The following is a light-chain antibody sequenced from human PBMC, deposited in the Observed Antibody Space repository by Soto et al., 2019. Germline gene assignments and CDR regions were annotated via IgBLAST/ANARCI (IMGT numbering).Light chain of an antibody. CDR3: CSYAGSYSYV. J-gene: IGLJ1*01. CDR2: DVS. V-gene: IGLV2-11*01. Sequence: QSVLTQPRSVSGSPGQSVTISCTGTSSDVGGYTYVSWYQQHPGKAPKLMIYDVSKRPSAVPDRFSGSSSGNTASLTISGLPAEDEADYYCCSYAGSYSYVFGIETKVTVL. CDR1: SSDVGGYTY.